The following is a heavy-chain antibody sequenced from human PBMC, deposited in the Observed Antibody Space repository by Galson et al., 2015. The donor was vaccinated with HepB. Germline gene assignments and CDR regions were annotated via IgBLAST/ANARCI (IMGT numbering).Heavy chain of an antibody. D-gene: IGHD6-13*01. V-gene: IGHV3-7*03. CDR2: IKRDGSEK. J-gene: IGHJ4*02. CDR3: AKDSYSSSWYFFDY. CDR1: GFTFSSYW. Sequence: SLRLSCAASGFTFSSYWMSWVRQAPGKGLEWVANIKRDGSEKYYVDSVKGRFTISRDNAKNSLYLQMNSLRAEDTALYYCAKDSYSSSWYFFDYWGQGTLVTVSS.